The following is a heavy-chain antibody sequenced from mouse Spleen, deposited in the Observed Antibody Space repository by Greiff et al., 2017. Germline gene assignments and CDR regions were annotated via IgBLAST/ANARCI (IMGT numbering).Heavy chain of an antibody. Sequence: QVQLQQPGAELVRPGASVKLSCKASGYTFTSYWINWVKQRPGQGLEWIGNIYPSDSYTNYNQKFKDKATLTVDKSSSTAYMQLSSPTSEDSAVYYCTRWGRLEGFDYWGQGTTLTVSS. CDR3: TRWGRLEGFDY. J-gene: IGHJ2*01. V-gene: IGHV1-69*02. CDR1: GYTFTSYW. D-gene: IGHD3-3*01. CDR2: IYPSDSYT.